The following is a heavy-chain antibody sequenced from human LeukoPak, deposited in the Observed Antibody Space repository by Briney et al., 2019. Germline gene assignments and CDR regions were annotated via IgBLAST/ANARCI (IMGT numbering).Heavy chain of an antibody. J-gene: IGHJ4*02. CDR2: ITPIFGSA. Sequence: GASVKVSCTASGDSFSSFGFNWVRQTPGQGLEWMGRITPIFGSAHYPQRFQGRVTITADESTTTVYMELSILRSEDTALYYCAREQRPDGNWFFDLWGQGTVVTVSS. CDR3: AREQRPDGNWFFDL. D-gene: IGHD1-14*01. CDR1: GDSFSSFG. V-gene: IGHV1-69*13.